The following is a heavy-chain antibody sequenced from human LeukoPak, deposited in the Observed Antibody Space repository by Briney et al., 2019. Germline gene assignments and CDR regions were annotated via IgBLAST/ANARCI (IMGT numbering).Heavy chain of an antibody. V-gene: IGHV4-39*07. CDR2: IYFSGNT. CDR1: GGSISSSSYY. D-gene: IGHD5-24*01. Sequence: SETLSLTCTVSGGSISSSSYYWAWIRQPPGKGLEWIGSIYFSGNTYYNPSLKSRVTISVDMSKNQFSLKLSSVTAADTAVYYCARGDGYNFWSFRYWGQGTLVTVSS. CDR3: ARGDGYNFWSFRY. J-gene: IGHJ4*02.